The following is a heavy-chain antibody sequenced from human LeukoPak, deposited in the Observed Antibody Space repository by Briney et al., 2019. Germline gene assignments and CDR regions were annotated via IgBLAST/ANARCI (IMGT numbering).Heavy chain of an antibody. V-gene: IGHV1-8*01. D-gene: IGHD3-22*01. CDR3: ARDQGTVGVYYYDSSGYYYFDY. Sequence: ASVKVSCKASGYTFTSYDINWVRQAAGQGLEWMGWMNPNSGNTGYAQKFQGRVTMTRNTSISTAYMELSSLRSEDTAVYYCARDQGTVGVYYYDSSGYYYFDYWGQGTLVTVSS. J-gene: IGHJ4*02. CDR1: GYTFTSYD. CDR2: MNPNSGNT.